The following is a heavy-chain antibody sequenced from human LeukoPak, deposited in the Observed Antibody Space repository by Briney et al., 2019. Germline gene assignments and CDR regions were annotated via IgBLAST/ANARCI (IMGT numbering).Heavy chain of an antibody. J-gene: IGHJ4*02. V-gene: IGHV3-11*06. D-gene: IGHD2-8*01. CDR1: GFTFSDYY. CDR2: ISSSSSYT. Sequence: GGSLRLSWAASGFTFSDYYMSWIRQAPGKGLEWVSYISSSSSYTNYADSVKGRFTISRDNGKNALYLQLNSLRAEDTAVYYCARDVYCTNGVCYTDYFDYWGQGTLVTVSS. CDR3: ARDVYCTNGVCYTDYFDY.